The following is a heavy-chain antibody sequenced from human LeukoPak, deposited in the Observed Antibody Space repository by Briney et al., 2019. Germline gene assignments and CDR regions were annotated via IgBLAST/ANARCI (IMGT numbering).Heavy chain of an antibody. CDR2: IHYRGST. J-gene: IGHJ4*02. D-gene: IGHD2/OR15-2a*01. Sequence: PSQTLSLTRTVSGGSISSGGYYWSWIRQHAGKGLEWIGFIHYRGSTFFNPSLQSRVTISVDTSKNQLSLRLTSVTAADTAVYYCATADWEYYFFDYWGQGTLVTVSS. CDR3: ATADWEYYFFDY. V-gene: IGHV4-31*03. CDR1: GGSISSGGYY.